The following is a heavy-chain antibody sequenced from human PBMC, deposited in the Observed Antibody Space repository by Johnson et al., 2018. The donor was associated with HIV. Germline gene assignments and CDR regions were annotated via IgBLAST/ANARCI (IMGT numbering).Heavy chain of an antibody. Sequence: VQLVESGGGLIQPGGSLRLSCAASGFTVSSNYMSWVRQAPGKGLEWVSVIYSGGSTYYADSVKGRFTISRDNSKNTLYLQMNSLRAEDTAVYYCAGSGSSGYPDAFDIWGQGTMVTVSS. CDR2: IYSGGST. V-gene: IGHV3-66*03. CDR3: AGSGSSGYPDAFDI. D-gene: IGHD3-22*01. J-gene: IGHJ3*02. CDR1: GFTVSSNY.